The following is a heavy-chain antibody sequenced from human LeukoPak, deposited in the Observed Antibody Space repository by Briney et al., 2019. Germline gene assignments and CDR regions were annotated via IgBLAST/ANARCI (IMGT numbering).Heavy chain of an antibody. V-gene: IGHV3-13*01. J-gene: IGHJ4*02. Sequence: GGSLRLSCAASGFTFSSYDMHWVRQATGKGLEWVSAIGTAGDTYYSDSVKGRLTISRDNSKKTVYLQMNNLTADDTAVYYCANAYDTSGYHLENWGQGTLVTVSS. D-gene: IGHD3-22*01. CDR3: ANAYDTSGYHLEN. CDR2: IGTAGDT. CDR1: GFTFSSYD.